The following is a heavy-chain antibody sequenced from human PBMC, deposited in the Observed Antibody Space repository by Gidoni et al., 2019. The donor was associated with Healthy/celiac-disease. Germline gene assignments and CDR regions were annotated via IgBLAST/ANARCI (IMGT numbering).Heavy chain of an antibody. CDR1: GFPFSSYG. CDR3: ARDMGYGWDFDY. D-gene: IGHD1-1*01. V-gene: IGHV3-33*01. Sequence: QVQLVATGGGVVQPGRSLRLSCAASGFPFSSYGLHWVRQAPGKGLEWVAVIWYDGSNKYYADSVKGRFTISRDNSENTLYLQMNSLRAEDTAVYYCARDMGYGWDFDYWGQGTLVTVSS. J-gene: IGHJ4*02. CDR2: IWYDGSNK.